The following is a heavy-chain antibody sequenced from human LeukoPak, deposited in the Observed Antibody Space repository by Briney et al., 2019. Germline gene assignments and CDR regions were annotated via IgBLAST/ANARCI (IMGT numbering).Heavy chain of an antibody. CDR3: ARGGGLDV. J-gene: IGHJ6*02. D-gene: IGHD3-16*01. CDR2: ISYDGSNK. Sequence: GGSLRLSCAASGFTFSSYAMHWVRQAPGKGLEWVAVISYDGSNKYYADSVKGRFTISRDNAKNSLYLQMSNLRAEDTAVYFCARGGGLDVWGQGAAVTVSS. CDR1: GFTFSSYA. V-gene: IGHV3-30-3*01.